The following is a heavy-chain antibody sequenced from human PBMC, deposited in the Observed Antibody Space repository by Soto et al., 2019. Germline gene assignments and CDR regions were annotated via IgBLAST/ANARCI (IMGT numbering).Heavy chain of an antibody. J-gene: IGHJ4*02. CDR3: ARGNVVPLDY. CDR2: IYHSGST. CDR1: GGSISSGGYS. V-gene: IGHV4-30-2*01. Sequence: PSETLSLTYAVSGGSISSGGYSWSWIRQPPGKGLEWIGYIYHSGSTYYNPSLKSRVTISVDRSKNQFSLKLSSVTAADTAVYYCARGNVVPLDYWGQGTLVTVSS. D-gene: IGHD2-21*01.